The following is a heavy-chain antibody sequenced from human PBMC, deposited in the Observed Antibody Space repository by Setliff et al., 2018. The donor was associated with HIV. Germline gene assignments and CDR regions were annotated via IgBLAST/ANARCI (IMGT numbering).Heavy chain of an antibody. CDR2: ISYDGSRI. J-gene: IGHJ4*02. CDR3: TKGVQRLRPYYFDS. Sequence: GGSLRLSCVASGFTFSNFAMHWVRQAPGKGLEWVSVISYDGSRISYADSVKGRFTISRDDSKNTLYLQMNSLRVEDTAIYYCTKGVQRLRPYYFDSWGQGTLVTVSS. V-gene: IGHV3-30*07. D-gene: IGHD4-17*01. CDR1: GFTFSNFA.